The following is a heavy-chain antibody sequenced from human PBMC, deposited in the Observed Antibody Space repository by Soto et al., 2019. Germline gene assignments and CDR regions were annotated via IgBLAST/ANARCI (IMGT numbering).Heavy chain of an antibody. CDR3: AKATYDTTFYTSSFDS. CDR2: ITGSDGRT. D-gene: IGHD3-22*01. V-gene: IGHV3-23*01. Sequence: VQLLESGGGLVQPGGSLRLSCAASEFTFSNYAMTWVRQAPGKGLEWVSLITGSDGRTYYADSVKGRFTISRDNSKNTLFLQMNCLRAEDTAVYYCAKATYDTTFYTSSFDSWCQGTLVTVSS. CDR1: EFTFSNYA. J-gene: IGHJ4*02.